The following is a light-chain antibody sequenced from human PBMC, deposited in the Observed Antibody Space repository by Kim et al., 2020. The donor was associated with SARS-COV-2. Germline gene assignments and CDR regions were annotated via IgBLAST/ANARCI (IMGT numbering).Light chain of an antibody. V-gene: IGKV3-11*01. CDR1: QSISNS. Sequence: EIVLTQSPATLSLSPGERAILSCRASQSISNSLAWYQQKPGQPLRLLIYDTSNRATGIPARFSGSGSGTDFTLTISGLEPEDFAVYYCQQRINWPTFGQGTNLEI. CDR3: QQRINWPT. J-gene: IGKJ2*01. CDR2: DTS.